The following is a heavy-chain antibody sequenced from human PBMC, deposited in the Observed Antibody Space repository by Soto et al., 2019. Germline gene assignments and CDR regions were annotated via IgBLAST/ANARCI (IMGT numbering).Heavy chain of an antibody. Sequence: QLQLQESGPGLVKPSETLSLTCTVSGGSISSSSYYWGWIRQPPGKGLEWIGSIYYSGSTYYNPSLKGRVTISVDTSKNQFSLTLSSVTAADTAVYYCASLCGGDCMDIEVFDYWGQGTLVTVS. CDR2: IYYSGST. J-gene: IGHJ4*02. V-gene: IGHV4-39*01. D-gene: IGHD2-21*02. CDR1: GGSISSSSYY. CDR3: ASLCGGDCMDIEVFDY.